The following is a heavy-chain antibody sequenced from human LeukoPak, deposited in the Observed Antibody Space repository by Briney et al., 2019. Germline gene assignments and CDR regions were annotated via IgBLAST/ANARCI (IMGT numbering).Heavy chain of an antibody. D-gene: IGHD3-10*01. Sequence: SVNVSCKASGGTFSGYAFSWVRQAPGQGLEWMGGILPIFGTTPYAQNFQGRVKVSADESTSTVYLALTNLTFEDTAIYYCARDESFGTGSTHWGQGIPVTVAS. CDR2: ILPIFGTT. J-gene: IGHJ4*02. V-gene: IGHV1-69*13. CDR3: ARDESFGTGSTH. CDR1: GGTFSGYA.